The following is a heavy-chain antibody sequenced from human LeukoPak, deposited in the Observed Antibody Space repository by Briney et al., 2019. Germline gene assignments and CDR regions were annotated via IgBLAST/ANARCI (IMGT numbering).Heavy chain of an antibody. CDR3: ARDAVLGMGNP. J-gene: IGHJ5*02. D-gene: IGHD1-26*01. CDR1: GFTLSAYW. Sequence: GGSLRLSWTASGFTLSAYWMHWVRHPPGKGLEWVSRIDVDGSDSRYADSVKGRFTISRDNAKNTVYLQMNSLRDEDTAVYYCARDAVLGMGNPWGQGTLVTVSS. CDR2: IDVDGSDS. V-gene: IGHV3-74*01.